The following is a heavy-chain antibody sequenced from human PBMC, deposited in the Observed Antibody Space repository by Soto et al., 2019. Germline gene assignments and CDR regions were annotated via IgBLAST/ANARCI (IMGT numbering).Heavy chain of an antibody. Sequence: EVQLVESGGGLVKPGGSLRLSCAASGVTFSSFSFNWVRQAPGKGLEWVSFILSSGGSIYYADSVKGRFTISRDNAKNSLYLQMNSLKDEDTAVYYCVRDSGEQPVRRGFYYYYMDVGGKGTTVTVSS. V-gene: IGHV3-21*01. CDR1: GVTFSSFS. CDR3: VRDSGEQPVRRGFYYYYMDV. J-gene: IGHJ6*03. CDR2: ILSSGGSI. D-gene: IGHD6-6*01.